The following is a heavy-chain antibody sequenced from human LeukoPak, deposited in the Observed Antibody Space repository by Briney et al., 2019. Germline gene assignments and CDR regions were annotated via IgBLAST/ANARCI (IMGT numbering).Heavy chain of an antibody. V-gene: IGHV4-4*07. D-gene: IGHD6-13*01. CDR3: ARDPFRSSFDP. CDR2: LHTSGNK. J-gene: IGHJ5*02. Sequence: SETLSLTCTVSGGSMSPYHWTWIRQPAGKGLEWVGRLHTSGNKNYNPSLKGRVTISVDTSKNQFSLEMTSVTAADTAVYFCARDPFRSSFDPWGQGILVTVSS. CDR1: GGSMSPYH.